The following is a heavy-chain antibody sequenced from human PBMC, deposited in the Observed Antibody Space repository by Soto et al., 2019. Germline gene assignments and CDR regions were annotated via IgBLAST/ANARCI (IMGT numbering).Heavy chain of an antibody. D-gene: IGHD3-9*01. CDR2: SSGSGGST. CDR3: AKDIVLRYFDWLPYGSDY. J-gene: IGHJ4*02. V-gene: IGHV3-23*01. CDR1: GFTFSSYA. Sequence: EVQLLESGGGLVQPGGSLRLSCAASGFTFSSYAMSWVRQAPGKGLEWVSASSGSGGSTYYADSVKGRFTISRDNSKNTLYRQMNSLRAEDTAVYYCAKDIVLRYFDWLPYGSDYWGQGTLVTVSS.